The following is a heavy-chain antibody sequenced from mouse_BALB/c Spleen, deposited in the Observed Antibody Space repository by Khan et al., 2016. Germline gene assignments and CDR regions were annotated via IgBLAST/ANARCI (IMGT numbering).Heavy chain of an antibody. Sequence: VQLQQPGAELVKPGASVKLSCTASGFNIKDTYMHWVKQRPEQGLEWIGRIDPANGNNKYDPKFQGKATITAATSSNTAYLQLSSLTSEDNAVKYSARYTDDYDWGFAEWGQGTLVTVSA. CDR3: ARYTDDYDWGFAE. D-gene: IGHD2-4*01. J-gene: IGHJ3*01. CDR2: IDPANGNN. V-gene: IGHV14-3*02. CDR1: GFNIKDTY.